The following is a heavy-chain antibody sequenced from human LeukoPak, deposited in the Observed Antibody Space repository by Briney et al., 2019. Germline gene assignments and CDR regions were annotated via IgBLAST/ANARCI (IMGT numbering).Heavy chain of an antibody. CDR3: AKYEVSAFDI. J-gene: IGHJ3*02. CDR1: GGSISSYY. V-gene: IGHV4-59*01. CDR2: IYYSGST. Sequence: SETLSLTCTVSGGSISSYYWSWIRQPPGKGLEWIGYIYYSGSTNYNPSLKSRVTISVDTSKDQFSLKLSSVTAADTAVYYCAKYEVSAFDIWGQGTMVTVSS. D-gene: IGHD2-8*01.